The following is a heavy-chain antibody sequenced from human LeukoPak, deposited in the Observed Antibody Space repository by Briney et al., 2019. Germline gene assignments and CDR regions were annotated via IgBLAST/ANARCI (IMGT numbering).Heavy chain of an antibody. J-gene: IGHJ4*02. Sequence: PGGSLRLSCAASGFTFSSYGMHWVRQAPGKGLEWVAVISYDGSNKYYADSVKGRFTISRDNSKNTLYLQMNSLRAEDTALYYCARDMVITMIRGVIDYWGQGTLVTVSS. CDR3: ARDMVITMIRGVIDY. CDR1: GFTFSSYG. D-gene: IGHD3-10*01. CDR2: ISYDGSNK. V-gene: IGHV3-30*03.